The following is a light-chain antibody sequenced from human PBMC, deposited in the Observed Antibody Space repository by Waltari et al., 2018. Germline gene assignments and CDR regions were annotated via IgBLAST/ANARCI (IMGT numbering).Light chain of an antibody. CDR3: QHYNSAPYT. Sequence: DIQMTQSPSSLSASVGDTVTITCRASQGISSWLAWYQQKPGKAPKLLIDKASSLQSGVPSRFRGSGSGTVFSLTITSLQPEDFATYYCQHYNSAPYTFAQGTKVEI. V-gene: IGKV1-5*03. CDR2: KAS. CDR1: QGISSW. J-gene: IGKJ2*01.